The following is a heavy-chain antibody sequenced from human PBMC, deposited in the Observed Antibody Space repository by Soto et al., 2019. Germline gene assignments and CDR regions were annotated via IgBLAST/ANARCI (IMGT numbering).Heavy chain of an antibody. Sequence: SETLSLTCTVSGASINSYHWSWIRQPAGKGLEWIGRMYTSRNSNYNPSLQSRVTMSLDTSKNEFSLNLSSVTAADTAVYYCAKNSWGGMDVWGQGTTGTVSS. CDR1: GASINSYH. J-gene: IGHJ6*02. CDR2: MYTSRNS. D-gene: IGHD3-16*01. V-gene: IGHV4-4*07. CDR3: AKNSWGGMDV.